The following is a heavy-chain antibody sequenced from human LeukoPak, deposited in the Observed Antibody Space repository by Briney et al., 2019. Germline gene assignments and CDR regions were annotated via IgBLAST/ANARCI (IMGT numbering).Heavy chain of an antibody. Sequence: PGGSLRLSCAASGFTVSSNYMSWVRQAPGKGLEWVSAISGSGGSTYYADSVKGRFTISRDNSKNTLYLQMNSLRAEDTAVYYCAKDGRSVAVHYLFDYWGQGTLVTVSS. CDR3: AKDGRSVAVHYLFDY. CDR2: ISGSGGST. CDR1: GFTVSSNY. D-gene: IGHD3-10*01. J-gene: IGHJ4*02. V-gene: IGHV3-23*01.